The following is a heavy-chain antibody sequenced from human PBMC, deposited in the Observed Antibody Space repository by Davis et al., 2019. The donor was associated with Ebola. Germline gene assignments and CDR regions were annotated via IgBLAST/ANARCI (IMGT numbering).Heavy chain of an antibody. J-gene: IGHJ5*02. Sequence: GESLKISCAASGFTFSSYAMSWVRQAPGKGLEWVSAISGSGGSTYYADSVKGRFTISRDNSKNTLYLQMNSLRAEDTAVYYCAKDHFIVRANWFDPWGQGTLVTVSS. CDR1: GFTFSSYA. CDR3: AKDHFIVRANWFDP. D-gene: IGHD1-26*01. V-gene: IGHV3-23*01. CDR2: ISGSGGST.